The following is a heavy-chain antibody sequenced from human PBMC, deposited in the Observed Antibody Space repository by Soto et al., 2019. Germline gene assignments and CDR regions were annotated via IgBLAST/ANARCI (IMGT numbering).Heavy chain of an antibody. CDR3: ATAYGWYFDY. CDR2: IYYSGST. Sequence: PTETLSLTCTVSGGCISSGGYYWSWIRQHPGKGLEWIGYIYYSGSTYYNPSLKSRVTISVDTSKNQFSLKLSSVTAADTAVDSCATAYGWYFDYCGQGTLVTVSP. D-gene: IGHD6-19*01. CDR1: GGCISSGGYY. V-gene: IGHV4-31*03. J-gene: IGHJ4*02.